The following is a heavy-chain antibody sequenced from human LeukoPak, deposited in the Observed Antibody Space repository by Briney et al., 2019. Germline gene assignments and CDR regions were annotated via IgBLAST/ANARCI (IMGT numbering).Heavy chain of an antibody. CDR1: GASIASGTSY. J-gene: IGHJ6*03. V-gene: IGHV4-39*01. CDR3: ARRGRAVADRNYFYYMDV. Sequence: PSETLSLTCTVSGASIASGTSYWDWIRQPPGKELEWIGSIYYSGNTYYKPSLKSRLTISVDMSKNQFSLRLTSVTAADTAVYYCARRGRAVADRNYFYYMDVWGKGTAVTISS. D-gene: IGHD6-19*01. CDR2: IYYSGNT.